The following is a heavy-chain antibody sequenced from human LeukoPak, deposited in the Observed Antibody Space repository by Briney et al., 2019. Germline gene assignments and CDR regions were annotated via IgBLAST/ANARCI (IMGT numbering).Heavy chain of an antibody. Sequence: GGSLRLSCAASGFTFSSYGMHWVRQAPGKGLEWVGRTRNKANSYTTEYAASVKGRFTISRDDSKNSLYLQMNSLKTEDTAVYYCASITMIVATGGWGQGTLVTVSS. CDR1: GFTFSSYG. J-gene: IGHJ4*02. CDR3: ASITMIVATGG. D-gene: IGHD3-22*01. CDR2: TRNKANSYTT. V-gene: IGHV3-72*01.